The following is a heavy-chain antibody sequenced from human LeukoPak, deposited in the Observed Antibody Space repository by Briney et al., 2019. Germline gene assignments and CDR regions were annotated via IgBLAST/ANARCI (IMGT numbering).Heavy chain of an antibody. CDR2: IYYSGST. J-gene: IGHJ4*02. Sequence: PSQTLSLTCTVSGGSISSGGYYWSWIRRHPGKGLEWIGYIYYSGSTYYNPSLKSRVTISVDTSKNQFSLKLSSVTAADTAVYYCARDFLDSYFDYWGQGTLVTVSS. CDR1: GGSISSGGYY. V-gene: IGHV4-31*03. D-gene: IGHD3/OR15-3a*01. CDR3: ARDFLDSYFDY.